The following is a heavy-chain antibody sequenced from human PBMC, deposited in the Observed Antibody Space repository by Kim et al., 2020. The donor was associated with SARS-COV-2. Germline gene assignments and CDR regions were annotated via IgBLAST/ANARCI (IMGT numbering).Heavy chain of an antibody. CDR3: ARDLRGTIFGVVVSDYGMD. J-gene: IGHJ6*01. CDR2: INPNSGVT. CDR1: GYTFTNYY. V-gene: IGHV1-2*06. Sequence: ASVKVSCTASGYTFTNYYIHWVRQAPGQGLEWMGRINPNSGVTNYVQKFQGRVTMTRDTSISTAYMELSRLRSDDTALYYCARDLRGTIFGVVVSDYGMD. D-gene: IGHD3-3*01.